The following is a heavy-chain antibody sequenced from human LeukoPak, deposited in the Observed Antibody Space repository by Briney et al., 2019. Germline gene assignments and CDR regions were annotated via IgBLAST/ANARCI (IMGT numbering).Heavy chain of an antibody. J-gene: IGHJ4*02. D-gene: IGHD3-3*01. CDR1: GGSISGSSYY. V-gene: IGHV4-39*07. CDR3: ASVGGGYYYFFDY. CDR2: IYYSGST. Sequence: SETLSLTCTVSGGSISGSSYYWGWVRPPPGKGLEWIGSIYYSGSTYYNPPLKSRLNISLDTSKNQFSLNLTSVTAADTAVYFCASVGGGYYYFFDYWGQGTLVTASS.